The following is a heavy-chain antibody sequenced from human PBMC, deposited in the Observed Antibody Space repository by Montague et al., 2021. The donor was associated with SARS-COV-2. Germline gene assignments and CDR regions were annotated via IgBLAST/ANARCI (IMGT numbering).Heavy chain of an antibody. V-gene: IGHV2-5*02. Sequence: PALVKPTKTLTLTCTFSGFSLSTSGVGVGWIRQPPGKALEWLALIYWDDDKRYSPSLKSRLTITKDTSKNQVVLTMTNMDPVDTATYYCAHRDLGRIAAAGFDYWGQGTLVTVSS. CDR1: GFSLSTSGVG. J-gene: IGHJ4*02. CDR3: AHRDLGRIAAAGFDY. D-gene: IGHD6-13*01. CDR2: IYWDDDK.